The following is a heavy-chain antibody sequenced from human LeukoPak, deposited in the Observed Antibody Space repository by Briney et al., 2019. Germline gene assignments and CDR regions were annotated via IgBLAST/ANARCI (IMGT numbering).Heavy chain of an antibody. J-gene: IGHJ4*02. V-gene: IGHV4-59*01. CDR3: ASLYSGSYDTGSFDYFNY. CDR1: GGSISSYY. CDR2: MYYSGST. D-gene: IGHD1-26*01. Sequence: SETLSLTCTVPGGSISSYYWSWIRQPPGKGLEWIGYMYYSGSTNYNPSLKSRVTISVDTSKNQFSLKLSSVTAADTAVYYRASLYSGSYDTGSFDYFNYWGQGTLVTVSS.